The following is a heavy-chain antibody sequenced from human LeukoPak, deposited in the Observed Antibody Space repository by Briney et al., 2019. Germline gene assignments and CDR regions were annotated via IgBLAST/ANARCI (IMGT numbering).Heavy chain of an antibody. D-gene: IGHD5-12*01. CDR1: GVSITNSRDY. Sequence: ADTLTLTCTLSGVSITNSRDYWGRVPQPPGKERVCNGTIHYGGNTYYNPSFRSRVTIPVDSSSNQFSLRLSCRTAADTAVYYCTGYSGFDWRNYFDYWGQGFLVTVSS. J-gene: IGHJ4*02. CDR2: IHYGGNT. V-gene: IGHV4-39*01. CDR3: TGYSGFDWRNYFDY.